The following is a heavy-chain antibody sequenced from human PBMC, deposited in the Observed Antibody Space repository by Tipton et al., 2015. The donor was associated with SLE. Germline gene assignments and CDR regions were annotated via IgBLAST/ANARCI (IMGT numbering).Heavy chain of an antibody. CDR1: GDSISNHY. Sequence: TLSLTCTVSGDSISNHYWCWIRQPAGKGLEWIGRIYTSGSTIYNPSLQSRVSVSVDRSKNEVSLRLRAVTASDTAVYYCARHWVYYYDSGGYPECWGQGTLVTVSS. CDR3: ARHWVYYYDSGGYPEC. D-gene: IGHD3-22*01. CDR2: IYTSGST. J-gene: IGHJ4*02. V-gene: IGHV4-4*07.